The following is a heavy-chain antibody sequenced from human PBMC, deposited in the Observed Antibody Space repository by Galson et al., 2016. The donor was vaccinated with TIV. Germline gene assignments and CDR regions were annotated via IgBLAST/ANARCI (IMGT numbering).Heavy chain of an antibody. CDR3: AREADYGSGSHYFHS. CDR1: GYSFTAFT. J-gene: IGHJ4*02. D-gene: IGHD3-16*01. V-gene: IGHV1-3*01. Sequence: SVKVSCKASGYSFTAFTMHWVRQAPGQRLEWMGWINVRNGYTKYSENLQARVTITRDSSATTAYMELGSLKTEDTAVYYCAREADYGSGSHYFHSWGQGTLVTVSS. CDR2: INVRNGYT.